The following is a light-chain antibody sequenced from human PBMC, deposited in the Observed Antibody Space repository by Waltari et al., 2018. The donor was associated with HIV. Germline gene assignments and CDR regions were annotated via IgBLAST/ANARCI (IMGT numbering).Light chain of an antibody. J-gene: IGLJ2*01. CDR3: LLAFRGPRV. V-gene: IGLV7-46*01. Sequence: QAVVTQEPSLTVAPGGTVTLTCASSAGDVTNEQYPSWFQVKPGQAPRTLIYDTSDRHSSTPARFSGSLLGGKAALTLSGAQPDDEADYFCLLAFRGPRVFGEGTRLTVL. CDR1: AGDVTNEQY. CDR2: DTS.